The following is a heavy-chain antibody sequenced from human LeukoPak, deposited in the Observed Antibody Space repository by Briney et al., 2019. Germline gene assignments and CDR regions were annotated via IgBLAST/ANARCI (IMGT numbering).Heavy chain of an antibody. D-gene: IGHD3-3*01. J-gene: IGHJ4*02. V-gene: IGHV4-59*01. Sequence: SETLSHTRTVSRGSLTSYYGTWIPPSPGTGLEWIRYIHDSVNTDYNPSLKSRVTIAVDTSNKQFSLKLNSVTAADTAVYYCARGRITIFGVVRPHFDFWGQGTLVTVSS. CDR3: ARGRITIFGVVRPHFDF. CDR1: RGSLTSYY. CDR2: IHDSVNT.